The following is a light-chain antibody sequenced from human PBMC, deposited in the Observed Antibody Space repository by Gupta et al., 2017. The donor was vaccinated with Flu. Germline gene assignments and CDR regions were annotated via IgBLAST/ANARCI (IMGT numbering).Light chain of an antibody. J-gene: IGLJ2*01. Sequence: HSVPSQPSSPSGTPGQRVIITSSGGCANIESNAVSWYQHHPGTAPKLLVYSNHQRPSGVPDRFSGSKSGTSASLAISGLQAEDAADYYCTAWDDSRSILLFGGGTKLTVL. CDR3: TAWDDSRSILL. CDR2: SNH. CDR1: CANIESNA. V-gene: IGLV1-44*01.